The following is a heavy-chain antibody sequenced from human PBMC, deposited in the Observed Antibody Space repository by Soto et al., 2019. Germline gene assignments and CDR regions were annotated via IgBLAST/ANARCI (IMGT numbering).Heavy chain of an antibody. J-gene: IGHJ4*02. CDR1: GYTFTSYG. Sequence: QVQLVQSGAEVKKPGASVKVSCKASGYTFTSYGISWVRQAPGQGPEWMGWISVYNGNTNYAQKLQGRVTMTTDTSTSTAYMELRSLRSDDTAVYYCARAGDGGIVATIPDEYWGQGTLVPVSS. V-gene: IGHV1-18*01. CDR3: ARAGDGGIVATIPDEY. D-gene: IGHD5-12*01. CDR2: ISVYNGNT.